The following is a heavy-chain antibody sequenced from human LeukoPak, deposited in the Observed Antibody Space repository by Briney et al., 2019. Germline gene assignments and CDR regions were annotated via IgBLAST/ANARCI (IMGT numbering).Heavy chain of an antibody. J-gene: IGHJ5*02. CDR2: IYHGGST. D-gene: IGHD6-13*01. CDR1: GYSISSGYY. Sequence: SETLSLTCTVSGYSISSGYYWGWIRQPPGKGLEWIGSIYHGGSTYYNPSLKSRVTISVDTSKNQFSLKLSSVTAADTAVYYCARELAAAGSPNWFDPWGQGTLVTVSS. V-gene: IGHV4-38-2*02. CDR3: ARELAAAGSPNWFDP.